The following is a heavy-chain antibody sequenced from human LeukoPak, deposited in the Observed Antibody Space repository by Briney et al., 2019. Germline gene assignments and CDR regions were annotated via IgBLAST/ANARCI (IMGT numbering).Heavy chain of an antibody. CDR2: INSSSGST. D-gene: IGHD4-17*01. Sequence: ASVKVSCKASGYTFTSYYIHWVRQAPGQGLEWMGIINSSSGSTSYAQKFQGRVTMTRDTSTSTVDMELSSLRFEDTAVYYCARGGTVTTAPIDYWGQGTLVTVSS. CDR3: ARGGTVTTAPIDY. J-gene: IGHJ4*02. V-gene: IGHV1-46*01. CDR1: GYTFTSYY.